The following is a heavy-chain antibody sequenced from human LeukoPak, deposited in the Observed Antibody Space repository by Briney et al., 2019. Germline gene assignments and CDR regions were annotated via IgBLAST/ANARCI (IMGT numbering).Heavy chain of an antibody. CDR1: EFSFSSYW. V-gene: IGHV3-7*01. CDR2: IKQDGSEI. CDR3: ARSLLSPNPRGASAY. J-gene: IGHJ4*02. Sequence: GGSLRLSCVGSEFSFSSYWKSGVRQAPGKGLEWVANIKQDGSEIFYVDSVKGRFTISRDNAKNSLYLQMDSLRAEDTAMYYCARSLLSPNPRGASAYWGQGTLVTVSS. D-gene: IGHD1-14*01.